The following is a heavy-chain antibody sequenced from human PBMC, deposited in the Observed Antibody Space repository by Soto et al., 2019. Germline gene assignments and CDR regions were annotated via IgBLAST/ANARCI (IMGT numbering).Heavy chain of an antibody. CDR3: AKATATGGGAFDF. Sequence: GGSLRLSCSASGFICSSYDMSWVRQAPGKGLEWVSTILVDGRTFYVDSVKGRFTISRDSSQNTVYLQMNSLTAGDTALYYCAKATATGGGAFDFCGQGTMVTVSS. CDR1: GFICSSYD. V-gene: IGHV3-23*01. J-gene: IGHJ3*01. D-gene: IGHD2-8*02. CDR2: ILVDGRT.